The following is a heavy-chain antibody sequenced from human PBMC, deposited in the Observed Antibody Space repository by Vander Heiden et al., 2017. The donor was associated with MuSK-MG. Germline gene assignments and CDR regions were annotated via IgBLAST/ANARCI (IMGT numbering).Heavy chain of an antibody. Sequence: QVQLVQSGAEVKKPGASVTVSCKASGYTFTSYGISWVRQAPGQGLEWMGWISAYNGNTNDAQKLQDRVTMTTDTSTSTAYMELRSLRSDDTAVYYCARVPYCSSTSCYLGSPDYWGQGTLVTVSS. D-gene: IGHD2-2*01. V-gene: IGHV1-18*01. CDR1: GYTFTSYG. CDR2: ISAYNGNT. CDR3: ARVPYCSSTSCYLGSPDY. J-gene: IGHJ4*02.